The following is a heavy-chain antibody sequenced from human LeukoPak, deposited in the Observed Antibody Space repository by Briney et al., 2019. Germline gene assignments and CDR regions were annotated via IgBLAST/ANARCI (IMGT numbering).Heavy chain of an antibody. V-gene: IGHV1-2*02. D-gene: IGHD1-26*01. CDR3: ARASIVGATTAGH. Sequence: ASVKVSCKASGYTFTGYYMHWVRQAPGQGLEWMGWINPNSGGTNYAQKFQGRVTMTRDTSISTAYMELSRLRSDDTAVYYCARASIVGATTAGHWGQGTLVTVSS. CDR1: GYTFTGYY. CDR2: INPNSGGT. J-gene: IGHJ4*02.